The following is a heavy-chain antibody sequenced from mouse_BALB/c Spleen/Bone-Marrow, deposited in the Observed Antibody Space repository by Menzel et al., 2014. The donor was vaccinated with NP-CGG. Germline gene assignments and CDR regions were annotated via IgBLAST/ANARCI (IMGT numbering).Heavy chain of an antibody. CDR1: GYTFTSSW. CDR3: AREKSYGNYLWYFDV. CDR2: IRLNSGNT. J-gene: IGHJ1*01. Sequence: QVQLQQSGAVLVRPGASVKLSCKASGYTFTSSWTHWAKQRPGQGLEWIGEIRLNSGNTNYNEKFKGKDTLTVDTSSSTVYVDLSNLTSEDSAVYYCAREKSYGNYLWYFDVWGAGTTVTVSS. D-gene: IGHD2-1*01. V-gene: IGHV1S130*01.